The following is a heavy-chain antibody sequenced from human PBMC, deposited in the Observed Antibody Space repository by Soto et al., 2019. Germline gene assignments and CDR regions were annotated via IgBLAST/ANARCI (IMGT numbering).Heavy chain of an antibody. Sequence: SLRLSCAASGFTFPDYAMHWVRQVPGKGLEWVAGISWNRGSIGYADSVKGRFTISRDNAKNSLYLQMNSLRVEDTALYYGAKSSGWYQLFEHWGQGTLVTVSS. V-gene: IGHV3-9*01. CDR3: AKSSGWYQLFEH. CDR2: ISWNRGSI. CDR1: GFTFPDYA. J-gene: IGHJ4*02. D-gene: IGHD6-19*01.